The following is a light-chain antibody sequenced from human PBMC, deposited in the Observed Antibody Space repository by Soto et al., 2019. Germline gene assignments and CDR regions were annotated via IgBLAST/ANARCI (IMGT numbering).Light chain of an antibody. Sequence: QSVLTQPPSASGTPGQRVTISCSGSTSSIEGNFVYWYQQVAGAAPKLLIYRTDQRPSGVPDRFSGSKSGTSASLAISGLRSEDEADYFCATWDDSLSGVVFGGGTQLTVL. CDR3: ATWDDSLSGVV. V-gene: IGLV1-47*01. CDR1: TSSIEGNF. J-gene: IGLJ7*01. CDR2: RTD.